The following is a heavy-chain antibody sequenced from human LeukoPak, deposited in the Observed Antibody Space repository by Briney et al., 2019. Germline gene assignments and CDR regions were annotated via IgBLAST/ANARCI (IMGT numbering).Heavy chain of an antibody. V-gene: IGHV1-46*01. D-gene: IGHD3-22*01. CDR2: INPSGGST. Sequence: GASVKVSCKASGYTFTSYYMHWVRQAPGQGLEWMEIINPSGGSTSYAQKFQGRVTMTRDTSTSTVYMELSSLRSEDTAVYYCARVPRNYDSSGYYYKIPIFDYWGQGTLVTVSS. CDR1: GYTFTSYY. J-gene: IGHJ4*02. CDR3: ARVPRNYDSSGYYYKIPIFDY.